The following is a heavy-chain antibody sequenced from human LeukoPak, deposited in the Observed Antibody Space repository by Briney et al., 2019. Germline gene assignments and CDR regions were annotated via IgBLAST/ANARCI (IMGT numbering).Heavy chain of an antibody. CDR2: ISESGGST. CDR1: GFTFSTSA. J-gene: IGHJ6*02. D-gene: IGHD3-10*01. Sequence: PGGSLRLSCVVSGFTFSTSAMSWVRQAPGKGLEWVSGISESGGSTYYADSMKGRFTSSRDNSKNTLYLQMNNLRAEDTAAYYCAKGSFWGQGTTVTVSS. CDR3: AKGSF. V-gene: IGHV3-23*01.